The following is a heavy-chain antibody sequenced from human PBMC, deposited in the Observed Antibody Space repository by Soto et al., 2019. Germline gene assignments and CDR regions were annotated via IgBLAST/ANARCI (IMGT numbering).Heavy chain of an antibody. CDR1: GFSLSDSGEG. CDR3: AHTRVETIMAFDN. V-gene: IGHV2-5*01. D-gene: IGHD5-18*01. CDR2: IYWNDDS. Sequence: QITLQESGPTALKPTQTLTLTCSFSGFSLSDSGEGVGWIRQSPGKALEWLALIYWNDDSRYSPSLRNRLTITKDPSRNLVFLRMTYMGPVDTATSFGAHTRVETIMAFDNWGQGSLGTFAS. J-gene: IGHJ4*02.